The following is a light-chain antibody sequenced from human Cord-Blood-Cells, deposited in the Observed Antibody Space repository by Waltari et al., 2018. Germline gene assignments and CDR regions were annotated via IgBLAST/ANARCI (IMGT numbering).Light chain of an antibody. Sequence: QSALTQPASVPGSPGQSIPIPCPATSSDVGGYNYVSCYQPHPGKAPKLVIYDVSHRPSGVSNRFSCSKSGNTASLTISGLQAEDEADYYCSSYTSSNYVFGTGTKVTVL. CDR1: SSDVGGYNY. CDR3: SSYTSSNYV. V-gene: IGLV2-14*01. J-gene: IGLJ1*01. CDR2: DVS.